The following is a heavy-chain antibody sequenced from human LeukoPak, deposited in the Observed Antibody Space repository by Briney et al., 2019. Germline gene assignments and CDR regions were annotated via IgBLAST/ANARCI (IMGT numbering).Heavy chain of an antibody. Sequence: GGSLRLSCAASGFTFSSYWMSWVRQAPGKGLEWVANIKQDGSEKYYVDSVKGRFTISRDNAKNSLYLQMNSLRAEDTAVYYCARAAHYDFWSGPPDYWGQGTLVAVSS. V-gene: IGHV3-7*01. CDR2: IKQDGSEK. D-gene: IGHD3-3*01. J-gene: IGHJ4*02. CDR1: GFTFSSYW. CDR3: ARAAHYDFWSGPPDY.